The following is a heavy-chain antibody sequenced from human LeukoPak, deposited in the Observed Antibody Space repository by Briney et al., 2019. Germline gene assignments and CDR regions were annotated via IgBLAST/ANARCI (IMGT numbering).Heavy chain of an antibody. J-gene: IGHJ4*02. D-gene: IGHD3-10*01. V-gene: IGHV1-8*01. CDR2: MNPNSGNT. CDR3: ARAYYYGSGKKDLYF. CDR1: GYTFTTYD. Sequence: GASVKVSCKASGYTFTTYDINWVRQATGQGLEWMGWMNPNSGNTGYAQKFQGRVTMTRNTSMSTAYMELSSLRSEDTAVYYCARAYYYGSGKKDLYFLGQGTLVPVPS.